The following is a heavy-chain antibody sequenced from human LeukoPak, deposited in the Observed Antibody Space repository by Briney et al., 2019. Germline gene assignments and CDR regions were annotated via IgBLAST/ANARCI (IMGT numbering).Heavy chain of an antibody. J-gene: IGHJ4*01. D-gene: IGHD6-19*01. CDR3: AKAHSGGWYDYFDS. V-gene: IGHV3-23*01. CDR1: GFTFTSYA. CDR2: IGGSGGTT. Sequence: GGSLRLSCAASGFTFTSYAMTWVRQAPGKGLEWVSGIGGSGGTTYHADSVKGRFTISRDNSKNTLYLQMNSLRAEDTAVYYCAKAHSGGWYDYFDSWGPGPLVTVSS.